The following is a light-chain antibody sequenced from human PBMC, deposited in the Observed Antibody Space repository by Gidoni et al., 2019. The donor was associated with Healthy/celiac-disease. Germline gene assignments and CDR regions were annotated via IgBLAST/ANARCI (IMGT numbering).Light chain of an antibody. Sequence: EIVLTQSPGTLSLSPGERATLSCRAGQSVSSSYLAWYQQKPGQAPRLLIYGASSRATGILDRFSGSGSGTDFTLTISRLEPEDFAVYYCQQYGSSSYTFGQGTKLEIK. CDR2: GAS. CDR1: QSVSSSY. V-gene: IGKV3-20*01. CDR3: QQYGSSSYT. J-gene: IGKJ2*01.